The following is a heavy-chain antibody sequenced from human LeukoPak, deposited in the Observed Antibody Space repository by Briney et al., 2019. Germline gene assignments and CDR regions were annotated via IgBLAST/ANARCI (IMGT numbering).Heavy chain of an antibody. Sequence: ASVKVSCKASGYTFTGYYMHWVRLAPGQGLEWMGWINPNSGGTNYAQKFQGRVTMTRDTSISTAYMELSSLRSEDTAVYYCAIESGSYFGLRYFDYWGQGTLVTVSS. D-gene: IGHD1-26*01. CDR2: INPNSGGT. CDR1: GYTFTGYY. J-gene: IGHJ4*02. CDR3: AIESGSYFGLRYFDY. V-gene: IGHV1-2*02.